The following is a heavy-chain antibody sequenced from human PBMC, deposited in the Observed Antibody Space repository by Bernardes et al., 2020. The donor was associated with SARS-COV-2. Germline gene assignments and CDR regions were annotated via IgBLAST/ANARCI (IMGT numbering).Heavy chain of an antibody. CDR3: ARGQTNCTGGRCYSGGMDV. CDR1: GYIFINNW. J-gene: IGHJ6*02. D-gene: IGHD2-15*01. CDR2: IYPGDSDT. Sequence: GESLKISCKASGYIFINNWIAWVRQMPGKGLEWMGTIYPGDSDTRYSPSFQGQVTVSADKSINTAYLQWSSLKASDTAMYYCARGQTNCTGGRCYSGGMDVWGQGTTVIVSS. V-gene: IGHV5-51*01.